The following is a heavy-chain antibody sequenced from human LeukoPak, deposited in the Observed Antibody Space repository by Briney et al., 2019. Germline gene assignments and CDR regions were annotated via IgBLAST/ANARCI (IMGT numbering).Heavy chain of an antibody. CDR1: GYTFTGYY. CDR2: INPNSGGT. D-gene: IGHD3-3*02. CDR3: ATDSHFWSGYYFDC. V-gene: IGHV1-2*02. Sequence: GASVKVSCKASGYTFTGYYMSWVRQAPGQGLEWMGWINPNSGGTNYAQKFQGRVTMTRGTSISTAYMELSSLRSADTAAYYCATDSHFWSGYYFDCWGQGTLVTVSS. J-gene: IGHJ4*02.